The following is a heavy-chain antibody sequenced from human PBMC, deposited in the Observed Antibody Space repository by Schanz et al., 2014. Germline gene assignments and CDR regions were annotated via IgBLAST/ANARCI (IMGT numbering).Heavy chain of an antibody. CDR1: GFTFSIYA. J-gene: IGHJ4*02. V-gene: IGHV3-64*04. D-gene: IGHD6-13*01. CDR2: ISHDGYST. Sequence: VQLVESGGGLVQPGGSLRLSCAASGFTFSIYAMHWVRQAPGKGLEYVSAISHDGYSTYYADSVKGRFTMSRDNSKNTLYLQMNSLRPGDAAVDYCGRGLIAAAGGAFDYWGQGTLVAVSA. CDR3: GRGLIAAAGGAFDY.